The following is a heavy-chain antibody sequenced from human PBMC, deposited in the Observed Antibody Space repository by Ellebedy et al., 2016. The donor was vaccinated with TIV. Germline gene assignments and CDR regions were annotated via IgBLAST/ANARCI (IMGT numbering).Heavy chain of an antibody. CDR3: AKVDHDLEPPNWFDP. J-gene: IGHJ5*02. CDR1: GSSISSYY. V-gene: IGHV4-34*01. CDR2: INRFGST. D-gene: IGHD1-14*01. Sequence: MPSETLSLTCAVYGSSISSYYWSWIPQPPGKGLEWSGEINRFGSTNYNPSLRSRVTISVDTSQNQFSLKLTSVTAADTAVYYCAKVDHDLEPPNWFDPWGQGTLVTVSS.